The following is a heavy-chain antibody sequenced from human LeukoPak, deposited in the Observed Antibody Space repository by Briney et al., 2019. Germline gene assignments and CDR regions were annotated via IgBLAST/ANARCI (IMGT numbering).Heavy chain of an antibody. D-gene: IGHD5-12*01. Sequence: GGSLRLSCAASGFTFSSYGMHWVRQAPGKGLEWVVVIWYDGSNKYNADSVKGRFTISRDNSKNTLYLQMNSLRAEDTAVYYCAREVNIVTKWGLAPDYWGQGTLVTVSS. J-gene: IGHJ4*02. CDR2: IWYDGSNK. CDR1: GFTFSSYG. V-gene: IGHV3-33*01. CDR3: AREVNIVTKWGLAPDY.